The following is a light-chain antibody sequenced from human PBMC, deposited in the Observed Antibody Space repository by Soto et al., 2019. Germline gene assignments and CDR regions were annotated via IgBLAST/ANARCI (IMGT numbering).Light chain of an antibody. CDR3: SSYAGSNNYV. V-gene: IGLV2-8*01. Sequence: QSALTQPPSASGSPGQSVTISCIGTSSDVGNYNYVSWYQQHPGKAPKLMIYEVSKRPSGVPDRFSGSKSGNTASLTVSGLQTDDEADYYCSSYAGSNNYVFGTGTKLTVL. J-gene: IGLJ1*01. CDR1: SSDVGNYNY. CDR2: EVS.